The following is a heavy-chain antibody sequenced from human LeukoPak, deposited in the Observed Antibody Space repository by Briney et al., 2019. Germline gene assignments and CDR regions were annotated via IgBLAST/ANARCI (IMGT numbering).Heavy chain of an antibody. J-gene: IGHJ5*02. CDR2: INTNTGNP. D-gene: IGHD3-3*01. Sequence: GASVKVSCKASGYTFTSYAMNWVRQAPGQGLEWMGWINTNTGNPTYAHGVTGRFVFSLDTSVSTAYLQISSLKAEETAVYYCARDFSAPYYDFWSGYFSRRWFDPWGQGTLVTVSS. CDR1: GYTFTSYA. CDR3: ARDFSAPYYDFWSGYFSRRWFDP. V-gene: IGHV7-4-1*02.